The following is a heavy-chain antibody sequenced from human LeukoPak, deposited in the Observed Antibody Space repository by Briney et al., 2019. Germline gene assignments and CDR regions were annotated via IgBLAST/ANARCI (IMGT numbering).Heavy chain of an antibody. V-gene: IGHV1-46*01. J-gene: IGHJ4*02. CDR3: ARDRLGGGSYHDY. CDR2: INPSGGST. CDR1: GYTFTSYY. D-gene: IGHD1-26*01. Sequence: ASVTVSCTASGYTFTSYYMHWVRQAPGQGLEWMGIINPSGGSTSYAQKFQGRVTMTRDTSTSTVYMELSSLRSEDTAVYYCARDRLGGGSYHDYWGQGTLVTVSS.